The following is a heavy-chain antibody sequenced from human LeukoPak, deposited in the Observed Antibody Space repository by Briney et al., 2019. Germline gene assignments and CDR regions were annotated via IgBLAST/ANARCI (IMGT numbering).Heavy chain of an antibody. CDR1: GGSINSYY. CDR3: ARERGAAAGTNAFDI. V-gene: IGHV4-59*01. CDR2: IYYSGST. D-gene: IGHD6-13*01. J-gene: IGHJ3*02. Sequence: SETLSLTCTVSGGSINSYYWSWIRQPPGKGLEGIGYIYYSGSTNYNPSLKSRVTISVDTSKNQISLKLSSVTAADTAVYYCARERGAAAGTNAFDIWGQGTMVTVSS.